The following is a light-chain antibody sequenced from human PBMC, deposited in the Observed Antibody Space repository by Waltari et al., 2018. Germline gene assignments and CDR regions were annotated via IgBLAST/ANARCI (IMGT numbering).Light chain of an antibody. V-gene: IGLV2-14*01. J-gene: IGLJ2*01. CDR1: SGDVGRYNY. CDR3: SSYTSDTTLI. Sequence: QSALTQPASVSGSPGQSITLTCTGTSGDVGRYNYVSWFQQHPGKAPQLMVYDVTKRPSGISDRFSGSKSGNTASLTISGLQADDEADYYCSSYTSDTTLIFGGGTELTVL. CDR2: DVT.